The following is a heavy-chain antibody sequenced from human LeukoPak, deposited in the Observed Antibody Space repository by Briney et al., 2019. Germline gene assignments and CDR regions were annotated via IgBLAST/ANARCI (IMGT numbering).Heavy chain of an antibody. CDR1: GGSFSGYY. D-gene: IGHD5-24*01. Sequence: SETLSLTCAVYGGSFSGYYWSWIRQPPGKGLEWIGYIYYSGSTNYNPSLKSRVTISVDTSKNQFSLKLSSVTAADTAVYYCARVDMRWLQVDYWGQGTLVTVSS. CDR3: ARVDMRWLQVDY. CDR2: IYYSGST. J-gene: IGHJ4*02. V-gene: IGHV4-59*01.